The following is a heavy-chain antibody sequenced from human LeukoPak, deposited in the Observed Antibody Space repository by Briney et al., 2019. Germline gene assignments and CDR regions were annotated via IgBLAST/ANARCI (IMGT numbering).Heavy chain of an antibody. V-gene: IGHV4-39*01. D-gene: IGHD3-10*01. J-gene: IGHJ4*02. CDR3: TRRYVSGTYLDY. CDR2: IHYSGNT. Sequence: PSETLSLTCTVSGGSISSRGYYWGWIRQPPGKGLEWIGSIHYSGNTHYNPSLKSRVTISVDTSKNQFSLKLSSVTAADTAVYYCTRRYVSGTYLDYWGQGTLVTVSS. CDR1: GGSISSRGYY.